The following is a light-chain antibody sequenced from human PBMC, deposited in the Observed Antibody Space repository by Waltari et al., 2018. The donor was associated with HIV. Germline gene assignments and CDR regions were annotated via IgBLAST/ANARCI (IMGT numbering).Light chain of an antibody. Sequence: FELTQPPTVSVSPGQTANITCSGDHLSLKYTCWYQQKAGQSPMLVIYADSKRPSGIPDRFSGSNSGNTSTLTIYEAQTVDEADYYCQAWDTIREVFGGGDQTDRP. CDR2: ADS. J-gene: IGLJ3*02. CDR1: HLSLKY. V-gene: IGLV3-1*01. CDR3: QAWDTIREV.